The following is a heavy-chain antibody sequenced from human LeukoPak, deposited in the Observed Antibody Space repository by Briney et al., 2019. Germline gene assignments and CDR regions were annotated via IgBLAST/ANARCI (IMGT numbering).Heavy chain of an antibody. CDR1: GDSITNNNCY. Sequence: PSETLSLTCTVSGDSITNNNCYWGWVRQPPGKGLEWIASIYYSGSSYYNPSLKSRVTMSVDTSKNQFSLKLSSATAADTAVYYCVRLDYSNFFDYWGQGNLVTVSS. V-gene: IGHV4-39*07. CDR3: VRLDYSNFFDY. CDR2: IYYSGSS. J-gene: IGHJ4*02. D-gene: IGHD4-11*01.